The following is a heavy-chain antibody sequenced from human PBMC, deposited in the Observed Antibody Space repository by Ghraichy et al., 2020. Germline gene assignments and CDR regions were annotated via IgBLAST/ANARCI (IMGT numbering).Heavy chain of an antibody. CDR1: GGSISSGGYY. CDR3: ARAGGETYYYGSGSYYNHYFDY. Sequence: SETLSLTCTVSGGSISSGGYYWSWIRQHPGKGLEWIGYIYYSGSTYYNPSLKSRVTISVDTSKNQFSLKLSSVTAADTAVYYCARAGGETYYYGSGSYYNHYFDYWGQGTLVTVSS. CDR2: IYYSGST. D-gene: IGHD3-10*01. J-gene: IGHJ4*02. V-gene: IGHV4-31*03.